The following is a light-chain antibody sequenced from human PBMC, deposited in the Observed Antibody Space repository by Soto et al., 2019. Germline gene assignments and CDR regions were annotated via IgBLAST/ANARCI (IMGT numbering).Light chain of an antibody. Sequence: QSALTQPASVSGSPGQSITISCTGNSSDLGSYNLVSWYQKHPGKAPKILIYGVSKRPSGVSNRFSGAKSGNTASLTISGLQAEDEAEYYCCSYAGSRPDVDVVFGGGTKLTVL. CDR2: GVS. CDR1: SSDLGSYNL. J-gene: IGLJ2*01. CDR3: CSYAGSRPDVDVV. V-gene: IGLV2-23*02.